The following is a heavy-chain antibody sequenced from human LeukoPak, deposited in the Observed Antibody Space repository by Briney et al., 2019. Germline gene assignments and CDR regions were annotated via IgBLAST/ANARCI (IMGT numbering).Heavy chain of an antibody. CDR3: ASQGGSAYNWFDP. Sequence: SETLSLTCAVYGGSFSGYYWSWIRQPPGKGLEWIGEVNHSGSTNYNPSLKSRVTISVDTSKNQFSLKLSSVTAADTAVYYCASQGGSAYNWFDPWGQGTLVTVSS. D-gene: IGHD3-10*01. J-gene: IGHJ5*02. CDR2: VNHSGST. CDR1: GGSFSGYY. V-gene: IGHV4-34*01.